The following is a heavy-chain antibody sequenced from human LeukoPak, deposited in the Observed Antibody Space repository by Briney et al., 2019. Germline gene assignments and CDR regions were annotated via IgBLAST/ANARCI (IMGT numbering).Heavy chain of an antibody. CDR2: ISYDGSNK. J-gene: IGHJ3*01. D-gene: IGHD1-26*01. V-gene: IGHV3-30-3*01. Sequence: GGSLRLSCAASGFTFSSYAMHWVRQAPGKGLEWVAVISYDGSNKYYADSVKGRFTISRDNTKNSLSLQMNSLRVEDTAVYYCARGGFYTDPDAFDVWGQGTMVTVSS. CDR1: GFTFSSYA. CDR3: ARGGFYTDPDAFDV.